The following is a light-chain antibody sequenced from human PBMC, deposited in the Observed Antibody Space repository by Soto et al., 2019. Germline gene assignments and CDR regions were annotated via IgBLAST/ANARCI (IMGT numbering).Light chain of an antibody. CDR1: SSDVGGYNY. V-gene: IGLV2-14*01. J-gene: IGLJ1*01. CDR3: SSYTSRSSFV. Sequence: QSALTQPASVSGSPGQSITISCTGTSSDVGGYNYVSWYQQHPGKAPKLMIYDVSYRPSGVSNRFSGSKSGNTASLTISGLQAEDEADYYCSSYTSRSSFVLGTGTKV. CDR2: DVS.